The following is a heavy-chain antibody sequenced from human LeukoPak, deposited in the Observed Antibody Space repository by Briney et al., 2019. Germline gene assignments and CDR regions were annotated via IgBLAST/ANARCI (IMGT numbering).Heavy chain of an antibody. J-gene: IGHJ3*02. CDR2: ISAYNGNT. CDR1: GYTFTSYG. CDR3: ARVYGDYGDVFDI. D-gene: IGHD4-17*01. V-gene: IGHV1-18*01. Sequence: ASVKVSCKASGYTFTSYGISWVRQAPGQGLEWMGWISAYNGNTNYAQKLQGRVTMTTDTSTSTPYMELRSLRSDDTAVYYCARVYGDYGDVFDIWGQGTMVTVSS.